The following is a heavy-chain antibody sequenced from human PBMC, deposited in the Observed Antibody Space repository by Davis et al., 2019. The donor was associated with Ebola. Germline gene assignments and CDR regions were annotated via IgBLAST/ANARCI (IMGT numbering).Heavy chain of an antibody. CDR2: IYYSGST. CDR3: ARGAYAFDY. Sequence: GSLRLSCTVSGGSISSSSYYWGWIRQPPGKGLEWIGSIYYSGSTYYNPSLKSRVTISVDTSKNQFSLKLSSVTAADTAVYYCARGAYAFDYWGQGTLVTVSS. V-gene: IGHV4-39*01. J-gene: IGHJ4*02. D-gene: IGHD4-17*01. CDR1: GGSISSSSYY.